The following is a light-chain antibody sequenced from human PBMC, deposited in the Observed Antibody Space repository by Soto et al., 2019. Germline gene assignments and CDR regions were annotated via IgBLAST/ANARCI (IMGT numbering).Light chain of an antibody. CDR2: GAS. CDR1: QSVSSNY. J-gene: IGKJ4*01. Sequence: DIVLTQSPVTLSLSPWERATLSCRASQSVSSNYLAWYQQKPGQAPRLLIYGASSRATGIPDRFSGSGSGTDFTLTISRLEPEDFAVYYCQQYGSSPLTFGGGTKVDIK. CDR3: QQYGSSPLT. V-gene: IGKV3-20*01.